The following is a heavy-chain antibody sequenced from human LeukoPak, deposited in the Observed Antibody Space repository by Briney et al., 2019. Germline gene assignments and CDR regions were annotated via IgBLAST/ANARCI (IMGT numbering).Heavy chain of an antibody. CDR2: INPNSGGT. CDR3: ARDQGHGGNSWDY. CDR1: GYTFTVYY. V-gene: IGHV1-2*02. Sequence: ASVKVSCKVSGYTFTVYYMHWVRQAPGQGLEWLGWINPNSGGTNYAQNFQGRVTMTRDTFISTAYMELSRLRSDDTAVYYCARDQGHGGNSWDYWGQGTLVTVSS. J-gene: IGHJ4*02. D-gene: IGHD4-23*01.